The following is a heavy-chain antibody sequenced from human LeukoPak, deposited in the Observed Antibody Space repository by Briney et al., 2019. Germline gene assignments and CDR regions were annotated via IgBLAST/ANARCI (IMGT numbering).Heavy chain of an antibody. Sequence: GGSLRLSCAASGFTFSSYGMHWVRQAPGKGLEWVAVIWYDGSNKYYADSVKGRFTISRDNSKNTLYLQMNSLRAEDTAVYYCARYYYDSSGYYWYYYYYGMDVWGQGTTVTVSS. CDR1: GFTFSSYG. V-gene: IGHV3-33*01. D-gene: IGHD3-22*01. CDR2: IWYDGSNK. CDR3: ARYYYDSSGYYWYYYYYGMDV. J-gene: IGHJ6*02.